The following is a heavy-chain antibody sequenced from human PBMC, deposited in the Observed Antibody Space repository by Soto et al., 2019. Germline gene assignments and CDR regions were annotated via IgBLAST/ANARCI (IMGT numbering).Heavy chain of an antibody. J-gene: IGHJ3*02. D-gene: IGHD3-10*01. V-gene: IGHV3-74*01. Sequence: PGGSLRLSCAASGFAFSSYWMNWVRQVPGKGLVWVSSIKTDGSITTYADSVKGRFTNSRDNAKNTLYLQMNSLRVEDTAVYYCARDLLGFRAFDIWGQGTMVTVS. CDR1: GFAFSSYW. CDR3: ARDLLGFRAFDI. CDR2: IKTDGSIT.